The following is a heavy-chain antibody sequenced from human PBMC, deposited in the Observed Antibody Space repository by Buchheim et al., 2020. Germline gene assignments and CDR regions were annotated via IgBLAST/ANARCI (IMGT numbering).Heavy chain of an antibody. CDR3: ARGAYSSLLDY. CDR1: GGSISSYY. D-gene: IGHD6-13*01. CDR2: FYYSGST. J-gene: IGHJ4*02. V-gene: IGHV4-59*08. Sequence: QVQLQESGPGLVKPSATLSLTCTVSGGSISSYYWSWIRQPPGKGLEWIGYFYYSGSTNYNPSLKSLVTLSLYTSKNQFSLKLSSVTAADTAVYYCARGAYSSLLDYWGQGTL.